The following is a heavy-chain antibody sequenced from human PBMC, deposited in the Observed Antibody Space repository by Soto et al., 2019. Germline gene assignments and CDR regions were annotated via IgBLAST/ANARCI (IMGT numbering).Heavy chain of an antibody. CDR1: GFTFSDYY. D-gene: IGHD3-22*01. Sequence: GGSLRLSCAASGFTFSDYYMSWIRQAPGKGLEWISYISSNSNYKNHADSVRGRFTISRDNAKNSLYLQRNGLRAEDTAVYYCARATGYYHTSGSDSWGQGTLVTAPQ. CDR3: ARATGYYHTSGSDS. J-gene: IGHJ4*02. CDR2: ISSNSNYK. V-gene: IGHV3-11*06.